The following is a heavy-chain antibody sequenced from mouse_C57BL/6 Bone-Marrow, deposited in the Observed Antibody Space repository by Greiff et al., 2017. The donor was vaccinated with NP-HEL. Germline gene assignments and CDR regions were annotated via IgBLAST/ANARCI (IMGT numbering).Heavy chain of an antibody. CDR1: GFNIKDDY. V-gene: IGHV14-4*01. J-gene: IGHJ3*01. Sequence: DVKLVESGAELVRPGASVKLSCTASGFNIKDDYMHWVKQRPEQGLEWIGWIDPENGDTEYASKFQGKATITADTSSNTAYLQLSSLTSEDTAVYYCTKRWEAYWGQGTLVTVSA. D-gene: IGHD1-1*02. CDR2: IDPENGDT. CDR3: TKRWEAY.